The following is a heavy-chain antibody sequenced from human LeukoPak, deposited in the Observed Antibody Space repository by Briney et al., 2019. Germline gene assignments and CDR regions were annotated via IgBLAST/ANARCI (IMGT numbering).Heavy chain of an antibody. CDR1: GYTFTDYY. CDR3: ATDRDSGSYYAFDY. J-gene: IGHJ4*02. Sequence: ASVKVSCKVSGYTFTDYYMHWVQQAPGKGLEWMGLVDPEGGETIYAEKFQGRVTITADTSTDTAYMELRSLRSEDTAVYYCATDRDSGSYYAFDYWGQGTLVTVSS. D-gene: IGHD1-26*01. CDR2: VDPEGGET. V-gene: IGHV1-69-2*01.